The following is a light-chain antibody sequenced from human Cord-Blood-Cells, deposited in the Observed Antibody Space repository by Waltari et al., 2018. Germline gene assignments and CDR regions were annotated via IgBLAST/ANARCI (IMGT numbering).Light chain of an antibody. CDR3: QQYGSSPQGT. J-gene: IGKJ4*01. CDR1: QSVSSSY. Sequence: EIVLTQSPGTLSLSPGERATLSCRASQSVSSSYLAWYQQKPGQAPRLLIYGASSRATGTPDRFSGSGSGTEFTLTISRLEPEDFAVYYCQQYGSSPQGTFGGGTKVEIK. CDR2: GAS. V-gene: IGKV3-20*01.